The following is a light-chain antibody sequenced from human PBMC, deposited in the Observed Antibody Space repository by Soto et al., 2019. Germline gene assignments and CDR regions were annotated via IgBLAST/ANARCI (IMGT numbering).Light chain of an antibody. Sequence: DIQMTQSPSSLSASVGDRVTITCQARQNISNYLNWYQQKPGKAPKLLIYDASNLETGVPSRFSVSGSWTDFTFTISSLQPEDMATYYCQQYDNRPLLFGHGTRLEIK. V-gene: IGKV1-33*01. CDR2: DAS. J-gene: IGKJ5*01. CDR1: QNISNY. CDR3: QQYDNRPLL.